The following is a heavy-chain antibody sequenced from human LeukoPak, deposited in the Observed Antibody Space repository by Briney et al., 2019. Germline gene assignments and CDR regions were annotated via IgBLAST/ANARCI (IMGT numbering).Heavy chain of an antibody. CDR3: AKWKFSHPSIDCH. D-gene: IGHD2-21*01. V-gene: IGHV3-23*01. Sequence: GGSLRLSCAASGFTFSSYAMSWVRQVPGKGLEWVSVISGSGDNTYYADSVKGRLTISRDNSKNMLYLQMNSLRAEDTAVYYCAKWKFSHPSIDCHWGQGNLVNGS. CDR1: GFTFSSYA. CDR2: ISGSGDNT. J-gene: IGHJ4*02.